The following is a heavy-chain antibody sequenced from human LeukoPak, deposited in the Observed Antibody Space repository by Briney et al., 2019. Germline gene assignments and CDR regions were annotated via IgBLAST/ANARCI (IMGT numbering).Heavy chain of an antibody. CDR2: MNPNSGNT. D-gene: IGHD3-10*01. CDR3: ARYYYGSGSDDYYYGMDV. Sequence: ASVKVSCKASGYTFTSYDINWVRQATGQGLEWMGWMNPNSGNTGYAQKFQGRVTMTRNTSISTAYMELSSLRSEDTAVYYRARYYYGSGSDDYYYGMDVWGQGTTVTVSS. CDR1: GYTFTSYD. J-gene: IGHJ6*02. V-gene: IGHV1-8*01.